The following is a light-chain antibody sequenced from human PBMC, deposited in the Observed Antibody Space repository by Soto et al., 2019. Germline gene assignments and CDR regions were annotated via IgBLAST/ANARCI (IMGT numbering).Light chain of an antibody. J-gene: IGLJ3*02. V-gene: IGLV2-14*01. CDR1: SSDVGGYNY. Sequence: QSALTQPASVSGSPGQSITISCTGTSSDVGGYNYVSWYQQHPAKAPKLMIYEVSNRPSGVSHRFSGSKSGNTASLTISGLHAEDEDDYYCFSYTTSSTLVLGGGTKLTVL. CDR3: FSYTTSSTLV. CDR2: EVS.